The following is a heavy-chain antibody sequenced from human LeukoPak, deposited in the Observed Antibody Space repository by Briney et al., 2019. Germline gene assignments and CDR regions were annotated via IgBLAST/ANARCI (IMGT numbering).Heavy chain of an antibody. D-gene: IGHD3/OR15-3a*01. J-gene: IGHJ4*02. CDR2: IYSGGST. CDR1: GFTVSSNY. V-gene: IGHV3-53*01. Sequence: PGGSLRLSCAVSGFTVSSNYMSWVRQAPGKGLEWVSVIYSGGSTYYADSVKGRFTISRDNSKNTLYLQMNSLRAEDTAVYYCARDLDQPTGYWGQGTLVTVSS. CDR3: ARDLDQPTGY.